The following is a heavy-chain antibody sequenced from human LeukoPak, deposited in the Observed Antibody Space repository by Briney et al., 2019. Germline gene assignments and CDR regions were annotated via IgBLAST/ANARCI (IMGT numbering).Heavy chain of an antibody. Sequence: GSLRLSCAASGFTFSSYAMSWVRQGPGKGLEGLKWVSSISGRGDRTYYADSVKGRFTISRDNSKNTLYLQMNSLRAEDTAIYYCAKDRSAAAPYCFDYWGQGTLVTVSS. CDR2: ISGRGDRT. CDR3: AKDRSAAAPYCFDY. V-gene: IGHV3-23*01. D-gene: IGHD6-13*01. J-gene: IGHJ4*02. CDR1: GFTFSSYA.